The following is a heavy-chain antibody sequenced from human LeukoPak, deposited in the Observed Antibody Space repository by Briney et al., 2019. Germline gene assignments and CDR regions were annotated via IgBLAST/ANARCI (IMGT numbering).Heavy chain of an antibody. D-gene: IGHD5/OR15-5a*01. V-gene: IGHV3-13*01. Sequence: GGSLRLSCTASGFTFRSYDMHWVRQLPGGGLEWVSAIGIGDDTHYPDSVKGRFTISRENAKNSLYLQMNTLRDGDTAVYYCVRGGIRVSGIDAFDIWGQGIMVTVSS. CDR1: GFTFRSYD. CDR2: IGIGDDT. J-gene: IGHJ3*02. CDR3: VRGGIRVSGIDAFDI.